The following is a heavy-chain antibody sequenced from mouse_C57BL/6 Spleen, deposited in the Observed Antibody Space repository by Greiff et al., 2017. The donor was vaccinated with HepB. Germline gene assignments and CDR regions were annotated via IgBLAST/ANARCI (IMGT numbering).Heavy chain of an antibody. J-gene: IGHJ3*01. CDR1: GYTFTDYN. CDR3: ERGGYEGFAY. V-gene: IGHV1-18*01. CDR2: INPNNGGT. Sequence: EVQLQQSGPELVKPGASVKIPCKASGYTFTDYNMDWVKQSHGKSLEWIGDINPNNGGTIYNQKFKGKATLTVDKSSSTAYMELRSLTSEDTAVYYGERGGYEGFAYWGQGSLVTVSA. D-gene: IGHD2-2*01.